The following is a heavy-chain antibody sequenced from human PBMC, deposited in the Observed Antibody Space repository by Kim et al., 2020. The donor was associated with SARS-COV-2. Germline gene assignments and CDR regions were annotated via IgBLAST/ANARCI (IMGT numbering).Heavy chain of an antibody. CDR2: IDGSDGTT. Sequence: GGSLRLSCTTSGFTITGYAMSWVRQAPGKGLEWVSSIDGSDGTTYYVDSVKGRFTISRDNSKNTLYLQMSNLRADDTAVYYCMKGGWGWIWDHLGQGTLV. J-gene: IGHJ4*02. D-gene: IGHD2-21*01. V-gene: IGHV3-23*01. CDR3: MKGGWGWIWDH. CDR1: GFTITGYA.